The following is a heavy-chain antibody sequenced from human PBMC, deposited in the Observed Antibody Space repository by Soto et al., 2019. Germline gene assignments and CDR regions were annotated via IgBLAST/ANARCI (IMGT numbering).Heavy chain of an antibody. D-gene: IGHD3-3*01. CDR3: ARARDDFWSGYLYYYGMDV. CDR1: GDTISSSSYY. V-gene: IGHV4-39*01. Sequence: SETLSLTSTVSGDTISSSSYYWGWIRQPPGKGLEWIGSIYYSGSTYYNPSLKSRVTISVDTSKNQFSLKLSSVTAADTAVYYCARARDDFWSGYLYYYGMDVWGQGTTVTVSS. J-gene: IGHJ6*02. CDR2: IYYSGST.